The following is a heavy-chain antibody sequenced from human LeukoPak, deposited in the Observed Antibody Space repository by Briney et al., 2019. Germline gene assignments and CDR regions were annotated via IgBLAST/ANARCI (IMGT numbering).Heavy chain of an antibody. CDR1: GYTFTNYA. CDR2: INTGNGNT. Sequence: ASVKVSCTASGYTFTNYAMHWVRQAPGQGLEWMGWINTGNGNTKYSEKFQGRVTITRDTSASTAYMELSSLESEDTAMYYCAREGDYDFWSGYYNPRGFDYWGQGTQVTVSS. V-gene: IGHV1-3*04. CDR3: AREGDYDFWSGYYNPRGFDY. D-gene: IGHD3-3*01. J-gene: IGHJ4*02.